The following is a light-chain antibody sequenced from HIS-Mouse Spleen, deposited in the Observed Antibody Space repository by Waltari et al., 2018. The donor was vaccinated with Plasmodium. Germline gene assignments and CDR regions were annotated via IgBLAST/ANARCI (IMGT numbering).Light chain of an antibody. CDR1: QSISSY. CDR3: QQSYSTPQLT. CDR2: AAS. J-gene: IGKJ4*01. V-gene: IGKV1-39*01. Sequence: DIQMTQSQSSLSASVGDRVTITCRASQSISSYLHWYQQNPGKAPKLLIYAASSLQSGVPSRFSGSGSGTDFTLTISSLQPEDFATYYCQQSYSTPQLTFGGGTKVEIK.